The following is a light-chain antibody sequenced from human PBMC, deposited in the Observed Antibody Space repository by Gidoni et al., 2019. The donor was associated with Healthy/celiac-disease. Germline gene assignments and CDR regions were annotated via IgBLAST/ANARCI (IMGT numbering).Light chain of an antibody. CDR3: QQSYRTPLP. Sequence: DIKMTQSPSSLSASVGDRVTITCRASQSISSYLNWYQQKPGKAPKLLIYAASSLQSGVPSRFSGSGSGTDFTLTISSLQPEDFAPYYCQQSYRTPLPFGGGTQVEIK. J-gene: IGKJ4*01. CDR2: AAS. CDR1: QSISSY. V-gene: IGKV1-39*01.